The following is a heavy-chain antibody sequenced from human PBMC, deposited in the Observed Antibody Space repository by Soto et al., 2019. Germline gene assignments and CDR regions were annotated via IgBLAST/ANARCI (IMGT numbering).Heavy chain of an antibody. D-gene: IGHD1-26*01. V-gene: IGHV3-73*01. CDR3: TRPDGWGHDYYYGMDV. J-gene: IGHJ6*02. CDR1: GFTFSGSA. Sequence: EVQLVESGGGLVQPGGSLKLSCAASGFTFSGSAMHWVRQASGKGLEWVGRIRSKANSYATAYAASVKGRFTISRDDSKTPAYLEMNSLKTEDTAVYYCTRPDGWGHDYYYGMDVWDQGTTVTVSS. CDR2: IRSKANSYAT.